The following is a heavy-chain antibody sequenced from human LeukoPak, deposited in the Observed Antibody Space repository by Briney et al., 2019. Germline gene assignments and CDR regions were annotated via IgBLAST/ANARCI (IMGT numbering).Heavy chain of an antibody. J-gene: IGHJ3*02. Sequence: PSETLSLTCAVSGGSISSGGYSWSWIRQPPGKGLEWIGYIYHSGSTYYSPSLKSRVTISVDRSKNQFSLKLSSVTAADTAVYYCARADYYGSGSYYFSVGGNDAFDIWGQGTMVTVSS. CDR1: GGSISSGGYS. CDR2: IYHSGST. CDR3: ARADYYGSGSYYFSVGGNDAFDI. D-gene: IGHD3-10*01. V-gene: IGHV4-30-2*01.